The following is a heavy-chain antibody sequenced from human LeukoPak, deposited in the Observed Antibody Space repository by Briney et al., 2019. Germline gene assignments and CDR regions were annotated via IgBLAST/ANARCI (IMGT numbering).Heavy chain of an antibody. CDR3: ARRGSSSGWYGDFDY. J-gene: IGHJ4*02. CDR2: IYPGDSDT. Sequence: GESLEISCEGSGYSFTSYWIGWVRQVPGKGLEWMGIIYPGDSDTRYSPSFQGQVTISADKSISTAYLQWSSLKASDTAMYYCARRGSSSGWYGDFDYWGQGTLVTVSS. D-gene: IGHD6-19*01. CDR1: GYSFTSYW. V-gene: IGHV5-51*01.